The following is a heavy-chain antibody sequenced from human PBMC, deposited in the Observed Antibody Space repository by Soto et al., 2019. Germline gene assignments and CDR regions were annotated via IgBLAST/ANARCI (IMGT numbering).Heavy chain of an antibody. CDR2: ISYDGSNK. CDR1: GFTFSSYA. Sequence: VQLVESGGGVVQPGRSLRLSCAASGFTFSSYAIHWVRQAPGKGLEWVAVISYDGSNKYYADSVKGRFTISRDNSKNTLYLQMNSLRAEDTAVYYCARVDYSSSSGGFDPWGQGTLVTVSS. D-gene: IGHD6-6*01. CDR3: ARVDYSSSSGGFDP. J-gene: IGHJ5*02. V-gene: IGHV3-30-3*01.